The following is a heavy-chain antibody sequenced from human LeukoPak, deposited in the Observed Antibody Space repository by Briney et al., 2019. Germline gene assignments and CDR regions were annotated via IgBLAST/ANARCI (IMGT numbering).Heavy chain of an antibody. D-gene: IGHD5-18*01. V-gene: IGHV1-18*01. Sequence: ASVKVSCKASGYTFTSYGISWVRQAPGQGLEWMGWVGAYNGNTNYAQKLQGRVTMTTDTSTSTAYMELRSLRSDDTAVYYCARATDTAMVTPWGQGTLVTVSS. CDR3: ARATDTAMVTP. CDR1: GYTFTSYG. J-gene: IGHJ5*02. CDR2: VGAYNGNT.